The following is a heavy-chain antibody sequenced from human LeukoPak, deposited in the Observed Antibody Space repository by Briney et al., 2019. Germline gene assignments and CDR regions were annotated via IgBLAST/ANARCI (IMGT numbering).Heavy chain of an antibody. V-gene: IGHV4-34*01. CDR1: GESFSSYY. CDR2: ISHSGNT. D-gene: IGHD5-24*01. J-gene: IGHJ4*02. Sequence: PSETLSLTCAVSGESFSSYYWSWIRQPPGKGLERIGEISHSGNTIYNSSLESRVTISIDTSKNQFSLKLSSVTAADTAVYYCARWLQLRSFDYWGQGTLVTVSS. CDR3: ARWLQLRSFDY.